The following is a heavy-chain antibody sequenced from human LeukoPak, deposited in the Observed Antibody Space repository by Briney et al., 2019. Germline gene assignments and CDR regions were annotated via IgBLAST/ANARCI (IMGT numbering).Heavy chain of an antibody. D-gene: IGHD1-1*01. CDR1: GYPFTSYD. CDR2: MNPNSGNT. CDR3: ARGVLTTPYYYYYMDV. V-gene: IGHV1-8*03. Sequence: ASVKVSCKASGYPFTSYDINWVRQAPGQGLGWMGWMNPNSGNTGYAQKFQGRVTITRNTSITTAYMELSSLRSEDTAVYFCARGVLTTPYYYYYMDVWGKGTTVTVSS. J-gene: IGHJ6*03.